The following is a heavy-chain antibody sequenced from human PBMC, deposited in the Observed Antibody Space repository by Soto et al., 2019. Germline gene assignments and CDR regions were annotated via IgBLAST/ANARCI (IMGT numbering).Heavy chain of an antibody. CDR2: LSRSGGAT. D-gene: IGHD1-7*01. J-gene: IGHJ5*02. CDR1: GFNTRFYS. Sequence: LRLSCTASGFNTRFYSMSWVRQTPGKGLEWVAALSRSGGATYYADSVRGRFTISRDASKDTLFLQMSNLRAEDTALYYCSKGEMSTIRNSFDPWGQGTLVTVPQ. V-gene: IGHV3-23*01. CDR3: SKGEMSTIRNSFDP.